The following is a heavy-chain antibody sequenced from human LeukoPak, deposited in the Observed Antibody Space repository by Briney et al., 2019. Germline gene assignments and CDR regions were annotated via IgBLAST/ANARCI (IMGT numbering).Heavy chain of an antibody. CDR2: ISSSSSYI. CDR1: GFTFSSYS. Sequence: GGSLRLSCAASGFTFSSYSMNWVRQAPGKGLEWVSSISSSSSYIYYADSVKGRFTISRDNAKNSLYLQMNSLGAEDTAVYYCARDRASGYYGSGSYQGDAFDIWGQGTMVTVSS. V-gene: IGHV3-21*01. D-gene: IGHD3-10*01. J-gene: IGHJ3*02. CDR3: ARDRASGYYGSGSYQGDAFDI.